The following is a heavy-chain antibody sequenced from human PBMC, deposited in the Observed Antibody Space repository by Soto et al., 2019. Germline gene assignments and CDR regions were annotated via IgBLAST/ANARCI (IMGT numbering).Heavy chain of an antibody. V-gene: IGHV4-34*01. CDR3: ARAKLDYSYYFDY. Sequence: SXTLSLTCAVYGGSLSVYYWSWIRQPPGKGLEWIGEINHSGSTNYNPSLKSRVTISVDTSKNQFSLKLSSVTAADAAVYYCARAKLDYSYYFDYWGQGTLVTVSS. CDR2: INHSGST. CDR1: GGSLSVYY. D-gene: IGHD1-1*01. J-gene: IGHJ4*02.